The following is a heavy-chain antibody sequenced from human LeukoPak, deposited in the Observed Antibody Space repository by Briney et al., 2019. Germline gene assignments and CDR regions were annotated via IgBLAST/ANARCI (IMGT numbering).Heavy chain of an antibody. Sequence: GSLRLSCAASGFTFSSCWMHCVRQAPGKGLVWVARINSDGRGTNYADSVKGRFTISRDNAKNTLYLQMNTLRAEDTAVYYCAKLAYYYDSSGPFDYWGQGTLVTVSS. V-gene: IGHV3-74*01. CDR3: AKLAYYYDSSGPFDY. J-gene: IGHJ4*02. CDR1: GFTFSSCW. D-gene: IGHD3-22*01. CDR2: INSDGRGT.